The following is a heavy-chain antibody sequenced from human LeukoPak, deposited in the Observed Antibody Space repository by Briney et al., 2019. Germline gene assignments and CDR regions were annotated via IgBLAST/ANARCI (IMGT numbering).Heavy chain of an antibody. J-gene: IGHJ6*02. D-gene: IGHD4-11*01. CDR1: GGSFSGYY. CDR2: INHSGST. V-gene: IGHV4-34*01. CDR3: ARDRYSNSFYYYYAMDV. Sequence: NPSETLSLTCAVYGGSFSGYYWSWIRQPPGKGLEWIGEINHSGSTNYNPSLKSRVTISVDTSKSQFSLKVRSLTAADTAVYYCARDRYSNSFYYYYAMDVWGQGTTVTVSS.